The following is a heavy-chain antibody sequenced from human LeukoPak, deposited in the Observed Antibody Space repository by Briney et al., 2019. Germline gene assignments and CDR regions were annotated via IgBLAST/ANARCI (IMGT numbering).Heavy chain of an antibody. D-gene: IGHD2-2*01. V-gene: IGHV3-33*01. CDR2: IWYDGSNK. CDR1: GFTFSSYG. CDR3: ARNPHIVVVPAASLDYYYYGMDV. Sequence: GGSLRLSCAASGFTFSSYGMHWVRQAPGKGLEWVAVIWYDGSNKYYADSVKGRFTISRDNSKNTLYLQMNSLRAEDTAVYYCARNPHIVVVPAASLDYYYYGMDVWGQGTTVTVS. J-gene: IGHJ6*02.